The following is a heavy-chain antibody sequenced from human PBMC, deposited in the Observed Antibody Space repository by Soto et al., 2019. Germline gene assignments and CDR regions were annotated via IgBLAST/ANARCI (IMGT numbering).Heavy chain of an antibody. Sequence: QVQLVESGGGVVQPGRSLRLSCAASGFTFSSYGMHWVRQAPGKGLEWVAVISYDGSNKYYADSVKGRFTISRDNSKNTLYLQMNSLRAEDTAVYYCAKDPRGDTAMVRGWFDPWGQGTLVTVSS. CDR3: AKDPRGDTAMVRGWFDP. V-gene: IGHV3-30*18. CDR1: GFTFSSYG. D-gene: IGHD5-18*01. J-gene: IGHJ5*02. CDR2: ISYDGSNK.